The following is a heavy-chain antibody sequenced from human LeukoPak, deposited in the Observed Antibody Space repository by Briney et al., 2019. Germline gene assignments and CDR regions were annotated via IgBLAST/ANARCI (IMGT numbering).Heavy chain of an antibody. J-gene: IGHJ4*02. Sequence: ASVKVSCKASGYTFTSYAMHWVRQAPGQRLEWMGWINAGNGNTKYSQKFQGRVTMTRDTSISTAYMELSRLRSDDTAVYYCARVVERGSSWYRVPYYSDYWGQGTLVTVSS. CDR3: ARVVERGSSWYRVPYYSDY. V-gene: IGHV1-3*01. CDR2: INAGNGNT. D-gene: IGHD6-13*01. CDR1: GYTFTSYA.